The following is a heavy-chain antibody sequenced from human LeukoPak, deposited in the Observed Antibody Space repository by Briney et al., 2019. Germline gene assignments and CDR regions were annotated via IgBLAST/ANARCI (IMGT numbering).Heavy chain of an antibody. CDR2: IIPIFGTA. D-gene: IGHD4-17*01. CDR3: ARVDTVTTN. Sequence: SVKVSCKASGGPFSSYAISWLRQAPGQGLEWMGRIIPIFGTANYAQKLQGRVTITTDESTSTAYMELSSLRSEDTAVYYCARVDTVTTNWGQGTLVTFSS. J-gene: IGHJ4*02. V-gene: IGHV1-69*05. CDR1: GGPFSSYA.